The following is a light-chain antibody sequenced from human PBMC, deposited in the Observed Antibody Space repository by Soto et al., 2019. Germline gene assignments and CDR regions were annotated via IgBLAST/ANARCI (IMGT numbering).Light chain of an antibody. V-gene: IGKV3-15*01. Sequence: ETVMTQSPVTLSVSPGEGATLSCRASQSVRRNLAWYQQRPGQAPRLLLYGASTRATGIPARFSGSGSGTEFTLTISSLQSEDFAVYYCQQYTNWPPITFGQGTRLE. J-gene: IGKJ5*01. CDR3: QQYTNWPPIT. CDR2: GAS. CDR1: QSVRRN.